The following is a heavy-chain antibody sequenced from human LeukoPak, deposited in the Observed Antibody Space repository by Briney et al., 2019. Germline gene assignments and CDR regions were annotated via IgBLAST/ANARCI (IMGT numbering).Heavy chain of an antibody. V-gene: IGHV1-46*01. CDR2: INPSGGST. CDR3: ASTVAGTYYYYMDV. Sequence: ASVKVSCKTSGYPFRDYYMHWVRPAPGQGLEWMGIINPSGGSTSYAQKFQGRVTMTRDMSTSTVYMELSSLRSEDTAVYYCASTVAGTYYYYMDVWGKGTTVTVSS. D-gene: IGHD6-19*01. J-gene: IGHJ6*03. CDR1: GYPFRDYY.